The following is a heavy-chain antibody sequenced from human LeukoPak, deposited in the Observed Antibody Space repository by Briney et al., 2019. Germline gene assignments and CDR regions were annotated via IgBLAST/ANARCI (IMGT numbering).Heavy chain of an antibody. V-gene: IGHV3-49*04. CDR3: TRHSVAPGSEYYYYYMDV. CDR2: IRSKAYGGTT. CDR1: GFTFGDYA. D-gene: IGHD6-25*01. Sequence: GGSLRLSCTASGFTFGDYAMTWVRQAPGKGLEWVGFIRSKAYGGTTEYAASVKGRFTISRDDSKNTAYLQMNSLKTEDTAVYYCTRHSVAPGSEYYYYYMDVWGKGTTVTVSS. J-gene: IGHJ6*03.